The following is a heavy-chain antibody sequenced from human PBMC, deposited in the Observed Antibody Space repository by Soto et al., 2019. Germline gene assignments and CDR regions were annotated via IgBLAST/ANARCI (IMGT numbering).Heavy chain of an antibody. CDR1: GFTFSNYA. CDR2: ISGSGGSA. V-gene: IGHV3-23*01. D-gene: IGHD1-26*01. J-gene: IGHJ4*02. Sequence: EVQLLESGGGLVQPGGSLRLSCAASGFTFSNYAMSWVRQAPGKGLEWVSGISGSGGSAYYADSVKGRFTISRDNSKNTLYLQMNSLRAEDTAVYYCAKDPLSYISCFDYWGQGTLVTVSS. CDR3: AKDPLSYISCFDY.